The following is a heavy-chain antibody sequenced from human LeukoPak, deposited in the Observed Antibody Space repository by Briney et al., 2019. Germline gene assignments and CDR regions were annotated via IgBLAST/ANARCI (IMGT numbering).Heavy chain of an antibody. CDR3: AREWQGGIAAAGTRIEGDY. CDR1: GFSVSGYW. Sequence: GGSLRLSCAVSGFSVSGYWMTWVRQAPGKGLEWVANIKQDGSEKNYVDSVKGRFTISRDNAENSLFLKMNSLRVEDTAVYYCAREWQGGIAAAGTRIEGDYWGQGTLVAVSS. J-gene: IGHJ4*02. V-gene: IGHV3-7*01. D-gene: IGHD6-13*01. CDR2: IKQDGSEK.